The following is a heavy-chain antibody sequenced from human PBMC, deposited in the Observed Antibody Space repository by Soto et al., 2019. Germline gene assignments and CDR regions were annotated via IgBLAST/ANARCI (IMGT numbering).Heavy chain of an antibody. V-gene: IGHV4-39*01. D-gene: IGHD3-3*01. CDR1: GGSITNAAYY. CDR2: MYYSGST. J-gene: IGHJ4*02. Sequence: QLQLQESGPGLVKPSETLSLTCTVSGGSITNAAYYWAWIRQPPGKGLEWIGSMYYSGSTYINPSLRSRLXIXVYXSDKQLSLRLSSVTAADTALYYCAIGLGAAGITDYWGQGTLVTVSS. CDR3: AIGLGAAGITDY.